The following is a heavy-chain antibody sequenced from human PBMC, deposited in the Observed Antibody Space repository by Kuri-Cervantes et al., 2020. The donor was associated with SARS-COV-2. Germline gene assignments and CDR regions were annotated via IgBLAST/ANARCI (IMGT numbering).Heavy chain of an antibody. CDR1: GFPFNDYY. CDR2: ISSSSSYI. D-gene: IGHD5-18*01. V-gene: IGHV3-21*01. CDR3: ATPRGYSYGPFDY. J-gene: IGHJ4*02. Sequence: GGSLRLSCTASGFPFNDYYFTWIRQAPGKGLEWVSSISSSSSYIYYADSVKGRFTISRDNAKNSLYLQMNSLRAEDTAVYYCATPRGYSYGPFDYWGQGTLVTVSS.